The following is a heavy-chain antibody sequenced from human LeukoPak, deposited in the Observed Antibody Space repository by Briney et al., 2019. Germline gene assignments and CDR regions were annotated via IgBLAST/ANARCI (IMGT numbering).Heavy chain of an antibody. CDR1: GDSVSSNSAA. J-gene: IGHJ3*02. CDR3: ARTPLYYYDSSGYYVGAFDI. D-gene: IGHD3-22*01. CDR2: TYYRSKWYN. V-gene: IGHV6-1*01. Sequence: SQTLSLTCAIPGDSVSSNSAAWNWIRQSPSRGLEWLGRTYYRSKWYNDYAVSVKSRITINPDTSKNQFSLQLNSVTPEDTAVYYCARTPLYYYDSSGYYVGAFDIWGQGTMVTVSS.